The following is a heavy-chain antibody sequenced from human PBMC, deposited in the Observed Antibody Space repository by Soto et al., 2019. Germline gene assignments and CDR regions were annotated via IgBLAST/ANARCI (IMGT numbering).Heavy chain of an antibody. Sequence: EASVKVSCKASGYTFTSYGISWVRQAPGQGLEWMGWISAYNGNTNYAQKLQGRVTMTTDTSTSTAYMELRSLRSGDTAVYYCAREIAYDFWSGYYGPNWFDPWGQGTLVTVSS. CDR3: AREIAYDFWSGYYGPNWFDP. CDR1: GYTFTSYG. J-gene: IGHJ5*02. V-gene: IGHV1-18*01. CDR2: ISAYNGNT. D-gene: IGHD3-3*01.